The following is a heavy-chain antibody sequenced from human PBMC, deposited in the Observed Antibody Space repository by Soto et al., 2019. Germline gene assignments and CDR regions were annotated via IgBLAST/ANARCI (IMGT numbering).Heavy chain of an antibody. J-gene: IGHJ6*02. CDR1: GGTFSSYA. CDR3: ARGRNFALYYYYGMDV. CDR2: IIPIFGTA. V-gene: IGHV1-69*12. Sequence: QVQLVQSGAEVKKPGSSVKVSCKASGGTFSSYAISWVRQAPGQGLEWMGGIIPIFGTANYAQKFQGRVTITADESTSTAYMELSSLRSDDTAVYYCARGRNFALYYYYGMDVWGQGTTVTVSS.